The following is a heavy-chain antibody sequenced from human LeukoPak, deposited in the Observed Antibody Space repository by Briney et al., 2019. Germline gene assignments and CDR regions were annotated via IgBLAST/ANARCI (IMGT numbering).Heavy chain of an antibody. CDR2: ISGSGGST. CDR3: ASLYSSGWSGGFDP. V-gene: IGHV3-23*01. D-gene: IGHD6-19*01. CDR1: GFTFSSYA. J-gene: IGHJ5*02. Sequence: GGSLRLSCAASGFTFSSYAMSWVRQAPGKGLEWVSAISGSGGSTYYADSVKGRFTISRDNSKNTLYLQMNSLRAEDTAVYYCASLYSSGWSGGFDPWGQGTLVTVSS.